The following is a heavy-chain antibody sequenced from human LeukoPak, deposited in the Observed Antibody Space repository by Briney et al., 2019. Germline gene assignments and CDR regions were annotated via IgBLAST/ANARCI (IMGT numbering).Heavy chain of an antibody. J-gene: IGHJ4*02. CDR1: GGSVYTSDYY. CDR3: ARVFDS. CDR2: IFYTGKT. V-gene: IGHV4-39*07. Sequence: SSETLSLTCTVSGGSVYTSDYYWGWVRQPPGKGPEWIGDIFYTGKTNYNPSLKSRVSISIDMSKNQFSLKLTSVTAADTAVYYCARVFDSWGQGTLVTVSS.